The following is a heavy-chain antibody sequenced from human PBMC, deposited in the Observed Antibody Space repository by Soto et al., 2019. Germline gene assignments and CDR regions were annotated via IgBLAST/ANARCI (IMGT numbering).Heavy chain of an antibody. V-gene: IGHV3-13*01. CDR3: AREIVDTVTTAWYFDL. Sequence: EVQLVESGGGLVQPGGSLRLSCAASGFTFSRSDMHWVRQSTGKGLEWVSAIGTGGDTYYPGSVKGRFTISRENAKNALYLQMNSLGAGDTAVYYCAREIVDTVTTAWYFDLWGRGTLVTVSS. J-gene: IGHJ2*01. CDR2: IGTGGDT. CDR1: GFTFSRSD. D-gene: IGHD4-17*01.